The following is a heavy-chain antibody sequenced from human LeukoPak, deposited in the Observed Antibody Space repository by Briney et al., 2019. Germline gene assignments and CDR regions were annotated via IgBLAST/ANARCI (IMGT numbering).Heavy chain of an antibody. Sequence: GGSLRLSCAASGFTFSTSGMHWVRQAPGKGLEWVAFIRYDGSNTYYADSVKGRFTISRDNSKNTVFLQMNSLRGEDAALYYCASDGRRSGSYSNYLDHWGQGTLVTVSS. D-gene: IGHD3-10*01. CDR3: ASDGRRSGSYSNYLDH. V-gene: IGHV3-30*02. J-gene: IGHJ4*02. CDR1: GFTFSTSG. CDR2: IRYDGSNT.